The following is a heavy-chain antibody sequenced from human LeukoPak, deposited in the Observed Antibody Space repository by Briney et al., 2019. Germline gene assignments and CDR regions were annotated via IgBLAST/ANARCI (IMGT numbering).Heavy chain of an antibody. J-gene: IGHJ6*02. V-gene: IGHV1-24*01. Sequence: ASVKVSCKVSGYTLTELSMHWVRQAPGKGLEWMGGFDPEDGEAIYAQKFQGRVTMTEDTSTDTAYMELCSLRSEDTAVYYCATLRVVPAARGYYYYGMDVWGQGTTVTVSS. CDR3: ATLRVVPAARGYYYYGMDV. D-gene: IGHD2-2*01. CDR2: FDPEDGEA. CDR1: GYTLTELS.